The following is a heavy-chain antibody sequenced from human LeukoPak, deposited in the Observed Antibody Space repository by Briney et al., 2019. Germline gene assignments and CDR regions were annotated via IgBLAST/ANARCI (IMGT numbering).Heavy chain of an antibody. D-gene: IGHD1-26*01. Sequence: GGSLRLSCAASGXTFSSYWMRWVRQAPGKGLVWVSRINSDGSSTNYADSVKGRFTISRDNAKNTLYLHMNSLRAEDTAVYYCAIMYSGVRGDFDYWGQGTLVTVSS. CDR1: GXTFSSYW. V-gene: IGHV3-74*01. CDR3: AIMYSGVRGDFDY. CDR2: INSDGSST. J-gene: IGHJ4*02.